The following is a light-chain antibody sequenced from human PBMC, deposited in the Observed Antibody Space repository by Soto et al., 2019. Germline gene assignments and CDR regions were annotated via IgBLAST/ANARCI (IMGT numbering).Light chain of an antibody. V-gene: IGLV2-14*03. CDR2: DVT. Sequence: QSALTQPASVSGSPGQSITISCTGTTSDVGAYNYVSWYQQHPGKAPQLMIYDVTNRPSGVSNRFSGSKSGNTASLTISGLHAEDEADYYCSSYISSSTLVFGGGTKVTVL. CDR1: TSDVGAYNY. CDR3: SSYISSSTLV. J-gene: IGLJ3*02.